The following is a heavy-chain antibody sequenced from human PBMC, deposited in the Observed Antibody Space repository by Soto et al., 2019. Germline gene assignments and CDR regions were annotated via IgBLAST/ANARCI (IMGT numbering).Heavy chain of an antibody. CDR2: ISSSSSYI. Sequence: GGSLRLSCAASGFTFSSYSMNWVRQAPGKGLEWVSSISSSSSYIYYADSVKGRFTISRDNAKNSLYLQMNSLRAEDTAVYYCARYLFMTTVTLNHFKHWGQGTRVTVAS. CDR3: ARYLFMTTVTLNHFKH. D-gene: IGHD4-17*01. CDR1: GFTFSSYS. J-gene: IGHJ1*01. V-gene: IGHV3-21*01.